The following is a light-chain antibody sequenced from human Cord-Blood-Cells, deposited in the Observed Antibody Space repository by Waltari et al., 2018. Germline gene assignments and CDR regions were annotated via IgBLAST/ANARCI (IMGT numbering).Light chain of an antibody. CDR2: ENN. CDR1: SPHIGNNS. CDR3: GTWDSSLSAWV. V-gene: IGLV1-51*02. Sequence: QSVLTQPPSVSAAPGQKVTISCSGSSPHIGNNSVSLYQQLPRTAPKLLIYENNKRPSGIPDRFSGSKSGTSATLGITGLQTGDEADYYCGTWDSSLSAWVFGGGTKLTVL. J-gene: IGLJ3*02.